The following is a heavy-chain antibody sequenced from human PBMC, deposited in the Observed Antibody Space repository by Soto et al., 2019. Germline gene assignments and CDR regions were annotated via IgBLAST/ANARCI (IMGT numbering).Heavy chain of an antibody. CDR1: GFTVSNNY. CDR2: IYSGGYT. CDR3: ATQRGGGGY. J-gene: IGHJ4*02. D-gene: IGHD6-25*01. Sequence: EVQLVESGGGLIQPGGSLRLSCAVSGFTVSNNYMSWVRQAPGKGLEGVSVIYSGGYTAYGDSVKGRFTISRDNSKNKLYFKMNSQRAADTAGYSWATQRGGGGYWGQGTLVTVSS. V-gene: IGHV3-53*01.